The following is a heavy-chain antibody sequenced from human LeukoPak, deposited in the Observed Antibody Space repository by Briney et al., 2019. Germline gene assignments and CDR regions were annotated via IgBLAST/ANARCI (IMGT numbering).Heavy chain of an antibody. Sequence: PGGSLRLSCAASGFTFSSYAMSWVRQAPGKGLEWVSVISGSGAGTHYADSVKGRFTISRDNSKNTLYLQMNSLRAEDTAVYYCAKDGGNYFDYWGQGTLVTVSS. V-gene: IGHV3-23*01. CDR2: ISGSGAGT. J-gene: IGHJ4*02. CDR3: AKDGGNYFDY. CDR1: GFTFSSYA. D-gene: IGHD4-23*01.